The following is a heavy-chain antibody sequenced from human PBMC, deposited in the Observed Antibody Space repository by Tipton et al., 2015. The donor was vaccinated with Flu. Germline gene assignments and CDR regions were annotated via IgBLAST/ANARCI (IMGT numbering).Heavy chain of an antibody. CDR2: IYSSGST. J-gene: IGHJ4*02. D-gene: IGHD5-18*01. V-gene: IGHV4-4*07. Sequence: TLSLTCTVSGGSISSFYWSWIRQPAGKGLEWIGRIYSSGSTNYHPSLKSRVTISLETSKNQLSLSLRSVTAEDTAVYYCARGRGYSYGYYPSWGQGTLVTVSS. CDR3: ARGRGYSYGYYPS. CDR1: GGSISSFY.